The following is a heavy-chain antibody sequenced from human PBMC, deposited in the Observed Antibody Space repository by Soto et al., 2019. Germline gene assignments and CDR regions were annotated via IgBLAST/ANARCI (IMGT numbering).Heavy chain of an antibody. CDR2: IYHSGST. V-gene: IGHV4-38-2*01. J-gene: IGHJ6*01. Sequence: SETLSLTCAVSGDSISSGYYWGWIRQPPGKGLEGIGSIYHSGSTYYNPSLKSRVTISVDTSKNQFSLKLSSVTAADTAVYYCARGKYCSGGSCYSYYYYGMDVWGQGTTVTVSS. CDR1: GDSISSGYY. CDR3: ARGKYCSGGSCYSYYYYGMDV. D-gene: IGHD2-15*01.